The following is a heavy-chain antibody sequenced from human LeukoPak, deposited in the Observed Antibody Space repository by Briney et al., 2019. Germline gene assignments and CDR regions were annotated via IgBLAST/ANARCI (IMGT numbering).Heavy chain of an antibody. V-gene: IGHV1-24*01. Sequence: ASVTVSCKVSGYTLTELSMHWVRQAPGKGLEWMGGFDPEDGETIYAQRFRGRVTMTEDTSTDTAYMELSSLRSEDTAVYYCATDPSGWYVFDYWGQGTLVTVSS. D-gene: IGHD6-19*01. CDR3: ATDPSGWYVFDY. J-gene: IGHJ4*02. CDR1: GYTLTELS. CDR2: FDPEDGET.